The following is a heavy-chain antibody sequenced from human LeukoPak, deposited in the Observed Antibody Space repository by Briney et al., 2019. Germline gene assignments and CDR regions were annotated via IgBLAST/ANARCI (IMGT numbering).Heavy chain of an antibody. CDR3: ARDNFDWRPLDC. CDR1: GFTFSSHW. D-gene: IGHD3-9*01. V-gene: IGHV3-7*03. J-gene: IGHJ4*02. Sequence: GGSLRLSCAGSGFTFSSHWMTWVRQTPGKGLEWVASIKHDGSEKNYVDSVKGRFTISRDNAKNSLYVEMNNLRGEDTAVYYCARDNFDWRPLDCWGQGTLVTVSS. CDR2: IKHDGSEK.